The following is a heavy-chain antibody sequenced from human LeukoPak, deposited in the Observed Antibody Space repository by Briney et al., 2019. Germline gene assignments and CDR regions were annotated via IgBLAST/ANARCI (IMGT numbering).Heavy chain of an antibody. CDR1: GFTFSNYA. J-gene: IGHJ4*02. D-gene: IGHD2-2*01. Sequence: GSLRLSCAASGFTFSNYAMSWVRQAPGKGLEWVSTISGSGGGTYYADSVKGRFTISRDNSKNTLYLQMNRLRAEDTAVYYCAKGVGYCSSTSCYSYLDFCGQGTLVTVSS. CDR2: ISGSGGGT. CDR3: AKGVGYCSSTSCYSYLDF. V-gene: IGHV3-23*01.